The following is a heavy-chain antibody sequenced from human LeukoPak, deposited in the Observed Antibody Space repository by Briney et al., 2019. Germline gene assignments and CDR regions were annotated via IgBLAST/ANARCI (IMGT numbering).Heavy chain of an antibody. CDR3: ARGAGEYDSSGYYPFDY. D-gene: IGHD3-22*01. CDR1: GYTFTSYD. V-gene: IGHV1-2*02. Sequence: GASVKVSCKASGYTFTSYDINWVRQATGQGLEWMGWINPNSGGTNYAQKFQGRVTMTRDTSISTAYMELRSLRSDDTAVYYCARGAGEYDSSGYYPFDYWGQGTLVTVSS. CDR2: INPNSGGT. J-gene: IGHJ4*02.